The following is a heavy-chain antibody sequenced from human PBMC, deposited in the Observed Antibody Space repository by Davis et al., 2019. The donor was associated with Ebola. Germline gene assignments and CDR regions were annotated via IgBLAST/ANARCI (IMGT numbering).Heavy chain of an antibody. Sequence: PSETLSLTCTVSGGSISGYYWSWIRQPAGKGLEFIGRIYPSGSTNYKPSLKGRVTMSIDTSNNQFSLKVNSVTAAATAIFYCARGVWLGDNWFDPWGQGIPVTVSS. CDR2: IYPSGST. V-gene: IGHV4-4*07. CDR1: GGSISGYY. J-gene: IGHJ5*02. D-gene: IGHD6-19*01. CDR3: ARGVWLGDNWFDP.